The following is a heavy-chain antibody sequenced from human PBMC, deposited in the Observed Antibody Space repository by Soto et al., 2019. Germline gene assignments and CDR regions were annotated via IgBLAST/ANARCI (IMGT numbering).Heavy chain of an antibody. CDR3: ARGGREARSSSYYYYYMDV. Sequence: PGESLKISCTGSGYRFTSYWIGWVRPMPGKGLEWMGIIYPGDSDTRYSPSFQGQVTISADKSISTAYLQWSSLKASDTAMYYCARGGREARSSSYYYYYMDVWGKGTTVTVSS. D-gene: IGHD1-26*01. CDR2: IYPGDSDT. CDR1: GYRFTSYW. J-gene: IGHJ6*03. V-gene: IGHV5-51*01.